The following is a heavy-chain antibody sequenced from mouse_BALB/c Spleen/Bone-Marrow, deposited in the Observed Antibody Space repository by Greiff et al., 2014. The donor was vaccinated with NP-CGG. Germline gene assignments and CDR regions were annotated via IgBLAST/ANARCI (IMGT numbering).Heavy chain of an antibody. CDR2: VWGGGIT. CDR3: AKHDTTVVLDY. CDR1: GFSLTDCG. Sequence: QVQLKESGPGLVAPSQSLSITCTVSGFSLTDCGVSWIRQPPGKGLEWLGVVWGGGITYYNSTLKSRLSISKDNSKSQVFLKMNSLQTDDTAMYYCAKHDTTVVLDYWGQGTTLTVSP. V-gene: IGHV2-6-5*01. J-gene: IGHJ2*01. D-gene: IGHD1-1*01.